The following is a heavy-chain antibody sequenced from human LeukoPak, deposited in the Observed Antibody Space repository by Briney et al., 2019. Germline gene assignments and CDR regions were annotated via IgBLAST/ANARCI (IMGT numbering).Heavy chain of an antibody. Sequence: ASVKVSCKASGGTFSSYAISWVRQAPGQGLEWMGWMNPNSGNTGYAQKFQGRVTMTRNTSISTAYMELSSLRSEDTAVYYCARTQRDYGSGKTHLLATSYYFDYWGQGTLVTVSS. CDR1: GGTFSSYA. J-gene: IGHJ4*02. D-gene: IGHD3-10*01. CDR3: ARTQRDYGSGKTHLLATSYYFDY. V-gene: IGHV1-8*02. CDR2: MNPNSGNT.